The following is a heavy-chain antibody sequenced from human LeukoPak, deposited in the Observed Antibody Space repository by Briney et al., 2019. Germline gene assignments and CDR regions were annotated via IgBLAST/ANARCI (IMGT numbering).Heavy chain of an antibody. CDR2: ISGSGGST. CDR1: GFTFSSYA. V-gene: IGHV3-23*01. D-gene: IGHD1-26*01. CDR3: AKDIVGATLSYYFDY. Sequence: GGSLRLSCAASGFTFSSYAMSWARQAPGKGLEWVSAISGSGGSTYYADSVKGRFTISRDNSKNTLYLQMNSLRAEDTAVYYCAKDIVGATLSYYFDYWGQGTLVTVSS. J-gene: IGHJ4*02.